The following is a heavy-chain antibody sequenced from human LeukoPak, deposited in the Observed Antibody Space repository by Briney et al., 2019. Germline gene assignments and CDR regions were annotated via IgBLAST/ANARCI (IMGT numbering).Heavy chain of an antibody. D-gene: IGHD3-3*01. Sequence: GGSLRLSCAASGFTFSNYWMSWVRQAPGEGLEWVANIKQDGSEKYYVDSVKGRFIISRDNAKNSLYLQMNSLRAEDTAVYYCARSRPGPFWSGYYRYFFDYWGQGTLVTVSS. CDR1: GFTFSNYW. CDR2: IKQDGSEK. CDR3: ARSRPGPFWSGYYRYFFDY. J-gene: IGHJ4*02. V-gene: IGHV3-7*01.